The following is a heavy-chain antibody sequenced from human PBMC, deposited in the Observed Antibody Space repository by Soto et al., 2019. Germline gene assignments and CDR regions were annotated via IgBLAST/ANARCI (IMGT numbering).Heavy chain of an antibody. D-gene: IGHD2-8*01. Sequence: EVQLVESGGGLVQPGGSLRLSCAASGLIFSNYKMHWVRQAPGKGLVWVSRINTDGSITDYVDSVKGRFTVSRDNAKNTIYLQMNSLTADDTAVHYCARDTNGLHYWGQGTLVTVSS. J-gene: IGHJ4*02. CDR2: INTDGSIT. V-gene: IGHV3-74*01. CDR1: GLIFSNYK. CDR3: ARDTNGLHY.